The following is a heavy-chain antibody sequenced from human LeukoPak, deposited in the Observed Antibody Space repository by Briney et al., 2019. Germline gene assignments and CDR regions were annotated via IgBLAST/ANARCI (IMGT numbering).Heavy chain of an antibody. D-gene: IGHD3-10*01. CDR1: GFAFSTYA. CDR2: ISYDGSNK. V-gene: IGHV3-30-3*01. Sequence: GRSLRLSCAASGFAFSTYAMHWVRQGPGKGLEWVAVISYDGSNKYYADSVKGRFTISRDNSKNTLYLQMSSLSAEDTAVYYCARTTTPHYYGSGSYALGYWGQGTLVTVPS. CDR3: ARTTTPHYYGSGSYALGY. J-gene: IGHJ4*02.